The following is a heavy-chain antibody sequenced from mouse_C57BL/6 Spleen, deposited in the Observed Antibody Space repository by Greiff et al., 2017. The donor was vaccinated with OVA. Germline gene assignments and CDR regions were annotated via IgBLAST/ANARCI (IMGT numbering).Heavy chain of an antibody. CDR1: GFNIKDDY. Sequence: VHVKQSGAELVRPGASVKLSCTASGFNIKDDYMHWVKQRPEQGLEWIGWIDPENGDTEYASKFQGKATITADTSSNTAYLQLSSLTSEDTAVYYCTPHYYGSSYGYWGQGTTLTVSS. D-gene: IGHD1-1*01. J-gene: IGHJ2*01. V-gene: IGHV14-4*01. CDR3: TPHYYGSSYGY. CDR2: IDPENGDT.